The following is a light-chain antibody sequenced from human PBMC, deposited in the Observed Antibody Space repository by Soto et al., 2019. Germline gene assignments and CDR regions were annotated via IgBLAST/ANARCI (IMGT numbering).Light chain of an antibody. CDR3: CSYAGDFYV. Sequence: QSALTQPRSVSGSPGQSVAISCTGTTSDVGSYDDVSWYQQHPGKAPELIIFDVTQRPSGVPDRFSGSKSGNTASLTTSELQAEYDAYYFCCSYAGDFYVFRSGTKLTVL. V-gene: IGLV2-11*01. CDR2: DVT. J-gene: IGLJ1*01. CDR1: TSDVGSYDD.